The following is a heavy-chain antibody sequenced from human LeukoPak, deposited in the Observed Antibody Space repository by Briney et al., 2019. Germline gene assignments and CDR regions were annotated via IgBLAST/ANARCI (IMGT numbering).Heavy chain of an antibody. Sequence: PSETLSLTCSVSGGPMSSYYWSWIRQPPGNGLEWIGYIYNSGNTNYNPSLKSRVTISVDTSKNQFSLKVSSVTAADTAVYYCARHDFPALPFDYWGQGTLVTVSS. J-gene: IGHJ4*02. CDR1: GGPMSSYY. CDR2: IYNSGNT. CDR3: ARHDFPALPFDY. V-gene: IGHV4-59*08. D-gene: IGHD2-2*01.